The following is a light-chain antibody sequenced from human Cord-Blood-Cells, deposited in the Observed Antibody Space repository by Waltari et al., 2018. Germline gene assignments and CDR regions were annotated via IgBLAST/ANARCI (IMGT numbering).Light chain of an antibody. CDR2: DAS. CDR1: QSVSSY. J-gene: IGKJ4*01. Sequence: EIVLTPSPATLSLSPGERATLSCMASQSVSSYFAWYQQKPGQAPRLLIYDASNRATGIPARFSGSGSGTDFTLTISSLEPEDFAVYYCLQRSNWLTFGGGTKVEIK. CDR3: LQRSNWLT. V-gene: IGKV3-11*01.